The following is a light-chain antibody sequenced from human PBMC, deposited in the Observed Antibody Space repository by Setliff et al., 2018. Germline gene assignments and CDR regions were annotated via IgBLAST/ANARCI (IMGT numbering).Light chain of an antibody. CDR3: ASYIGSSTYV. V-gene: IGLV2-23*02. CDR1: SSDVGAYSL. Sequence: QSVLTPPASVSGSPGQSITISCAGTSSDVGAYSLVSWYQQHPGKGPKVLIYEVAKRPSGVSTRFSGSKSGDTASLTISGLQAEDEADYHCASYIGSSTYVFGSGTKVTVL. J-gene: IGLJ1*01. CDR2: EVA.